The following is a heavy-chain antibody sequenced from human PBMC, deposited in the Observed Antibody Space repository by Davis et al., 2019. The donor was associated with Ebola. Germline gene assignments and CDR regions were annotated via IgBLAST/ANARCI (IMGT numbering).Heavy chain of an antibody. D-gene: IGHD5-24*01. V-gene: IGHV3-21*01. CDR2: ISSSSSYI. CDR1: GFTFSSYS. Sequence: GESLKISCAASGFTFSSYSMNWVRQAPGKGLEWVSSISSSSSYIYYADSVKGRFTISRDNAKNSLYLQMNSLRAEDTAVYYCARMATGYWGQGTLVTVSS. CDR3: ARMATGY. J-gene: IGHJ4*02.